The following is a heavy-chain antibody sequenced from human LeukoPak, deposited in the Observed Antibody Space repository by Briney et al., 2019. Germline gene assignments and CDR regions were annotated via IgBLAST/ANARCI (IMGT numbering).Heavy chain of an antibody. CDR3: ASGSLASYFDH. V-gene: IGHV1-2*02. D-gene: IGHD3-16*01. CDR1: GYTFTGSY. Sequence: ASVKVSCKASGYTFTGSYMHWVRQAPGQGLEWMGWISPHSGGRNYAQNFQGRVTMTRDTSISTAYMELSRLRSDDTAVYYCASGSLASYFDHWGQGTLVTVSS. J-gene: IGHJ4*02. CDR2: ISPHSGGR.